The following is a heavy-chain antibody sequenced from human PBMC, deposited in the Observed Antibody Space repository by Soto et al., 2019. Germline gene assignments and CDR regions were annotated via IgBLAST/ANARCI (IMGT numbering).Heavy chain of an antibody. Sequence: GGSLILSCAASGFTFSSYAMSWVRQAPGKGLEWVSAISGSGGSTYYADSVKGRFTISRDNSKSTLYLQMNSMRAEDTAVYYCAKARLPGYRSSWTPFDYWGQGTLVTVSS. J-gene: IGHJ4*02. CDR2: ISGSGGST. D-gene: IGHD6-13*01. CDR3: AKARLPGYRSSWTPFDY. V-gene: IGHV3-23*01. CDR1: GFTFSSYA.